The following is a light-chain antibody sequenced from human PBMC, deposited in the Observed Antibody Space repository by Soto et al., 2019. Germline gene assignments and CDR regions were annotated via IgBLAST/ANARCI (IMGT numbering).Light chain of an antibody. J-gene: IGKJ2*01. CDR2: GAS. CDR3: LQDYNYPRT. Sequence: AIQMTQFPASLSASVGDRVTITCRASQGIRDELGWYQQKPGKAPNLLIYGASRLERGVPSRFSGSGSGTDFSLTISSLRPEDSATYFCLQDYNYPRTFGQGTKLQIK. CDR1: QGIRDE. V-gene: IGKV1-6*01.